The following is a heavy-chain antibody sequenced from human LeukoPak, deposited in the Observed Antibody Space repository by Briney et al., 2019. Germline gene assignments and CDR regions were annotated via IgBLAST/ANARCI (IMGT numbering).Heavy chain of an antibody. CDR3: ARDSPYYDFWSGSAPSSYYYYMDV. CDR2: IIPIFGTA. V-gene: IGHV1-69*13. D-gene: IGHD3-3*01. CDR1: GGTFSSYA. J-gene: IGHJ6*03. Sequence: GASVKVSCKASGGTFSSYAISWVRQAPGQGLEWMGGIIPIFGTANYAQKFQGRVTITADESTSTAYMELSSLRSEDTAVYYCARDSPYYDFWSGSAPSSYYYYMDVWGKGTTVTVSS.